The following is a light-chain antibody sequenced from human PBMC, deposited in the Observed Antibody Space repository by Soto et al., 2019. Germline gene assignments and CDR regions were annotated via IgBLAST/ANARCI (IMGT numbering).Light chain of an antibody. CDR3: QQYDPTRT. CDR1: QSVRSNF. CDR2: RAY. Sequence: ILFTQYPVTXSLSPPERAPLFCRSSQSVRSNFLAWYQQPTGKXPXXXIYRAYNSAPGITNSIRGSGYATDFPPTTTRQENEDCAMYYCQQYDPTRTLGQGTKVDI. J-gene: IGKJ1*01. V-gene: IGKV3-20*01.